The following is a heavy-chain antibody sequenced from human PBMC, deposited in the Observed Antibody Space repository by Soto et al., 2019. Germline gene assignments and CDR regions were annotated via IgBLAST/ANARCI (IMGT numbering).Heavy chain of an antibody. J-gene: IGHJ5*02. D-gene: IGHD5-18*01. CDR3: ASGSAMGADH. Sequence: QVQLEQSGAEVKKPGSSVKVSCKASGVTSSTHTITWVRQAPGQGLEWMGGIIPLFGTGHKAQKFQGRMTIIADKSTSTAYMELSSLRSEDTAVYFCASGSAMGADHWGQGTLVTVSS. V-gene: IGHV1-69*06. CDR1: GVTSSTHT. CDR2: IIPLFGTG.